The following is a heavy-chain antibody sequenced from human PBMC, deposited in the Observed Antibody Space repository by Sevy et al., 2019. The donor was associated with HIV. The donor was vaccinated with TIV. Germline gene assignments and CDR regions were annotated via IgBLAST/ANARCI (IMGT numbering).Heavy chain of an antibody. CDR1: EFTVSSSY. V-gene: IGHV3-53*01. CDR3: AKRPYYYYNSDGHLVSSTDEADY. Sequence: GGSLRLSCAASEFTVSSSYMSWVRQAPGKGLEWVSILYSGGSTYYAASVKGRFTISGDNSRNTLYLQMNSLRAEDTAVYYCAKRPYYYYNSDGHLVSSTDEADYWGQGTLVTVSS. D-gene: IGHD3-22*01. J-gene: IGHJ4*02. CDR2: LYSGGST.